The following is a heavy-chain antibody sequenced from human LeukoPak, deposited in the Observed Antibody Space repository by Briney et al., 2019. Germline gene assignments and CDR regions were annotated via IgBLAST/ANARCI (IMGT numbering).Heavy chain of an antibody. J-gene: IGHJ4*02. V-gene: IGHV4-34*01. Sequence: SETLSLTCAVYGGSFSGYYWSWIRQPPGKGLEWIGEINHNGSTNYNPSLKSRVTISGDTSKKQFSLKLSSVTAADTAVYYCARGPQTYYDILTGLSFWGQGTLVTVSS. CDR2: INHNGST. CDR3: ARGPQTYYDILTGLSF. CDR1: GGSFSGYY. D-gene: IGHD3-9*01.